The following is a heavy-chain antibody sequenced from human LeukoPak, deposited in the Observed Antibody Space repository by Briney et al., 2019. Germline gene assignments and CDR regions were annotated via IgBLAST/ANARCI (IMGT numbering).Heavy chain of an antibody. CDR3: ARGRGYCSSTSCYMRIFYGVYYMDV. J-gene: IGHJ6*03. V-gene: IGHV4-34*01. Sequence: PSETLSLTCTVSGGSISSYYWSWIRQPPGKGLEWIGEINHSGSTNYNPSLKSRVTISVDTSKNQFSLKLSSVTAADTAVYYCARGRGYCSSTSCYMRIFYGVYYMDVWGKGTTVTVSS. CDR1: GGSISSYY. D-gene: IGHD2-2*02. CDR2: INHSGST.